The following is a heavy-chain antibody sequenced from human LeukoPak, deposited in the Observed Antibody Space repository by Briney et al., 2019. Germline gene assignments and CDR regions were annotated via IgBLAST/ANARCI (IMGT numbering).Heavy chain of an antibody. CDR3: ARVASWIQLYYYYYMDV. D-gene: IGHD5-18*01. Sequence: GGSLRLSCAASGFTFSSYAMSWVRQAPGEGLEWVSSITSSSSYIYYADSVKGRFTISRDSAKNSLFLQMNSLRPEDTAVYYCARVASWIQLYYYYYMDVWGKGTTVTVSS. CDR2: ITSSSSYI. J-gene: IGHJ6*03. V-gene: IGHV3-21*01. CDR1: GFTFSSYA.